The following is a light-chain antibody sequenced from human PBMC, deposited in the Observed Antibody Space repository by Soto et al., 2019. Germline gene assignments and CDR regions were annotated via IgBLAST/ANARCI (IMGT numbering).Light chain of an antibody. CDR3: SSYTSSYTRV. Sequence: QSVLTQPASVSGSPGQSITISCTGTSSDVGGYNYVSWYQQHPGKAPKLMIYDVSYRPSGVSNRFSGSKSGYTASLTISGLQAEDEADYYCSSYTSSYTRVFGGGTQLTVL. CDR2: DVS. V-gene: IGLV2-14*01. J-gene: IGLJ3*02. CDR1: SSDVGGYNY.